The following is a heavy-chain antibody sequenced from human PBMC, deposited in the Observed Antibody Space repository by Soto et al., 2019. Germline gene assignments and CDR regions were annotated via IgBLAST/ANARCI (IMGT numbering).Heavy chain of an antibody. D-gene: IGHD5-12*01. J-gene: IGHJ6*02. CDR3: ARSSGYALSHYYYYGMEV. V-gene: IGHV1-69*02. CDR2: IIPILGIA. CDR1: GGTFSSYT. Sequence: QVQLVQSGAEVKKPGSSVKVSCKASGGTFSSYTISWVRQAPGQGLEWMGRIIPILGIANYAQKFQGRVTITADKSTSTAYMELSSLRSEDTAVYYCARSSGYALSHYYYYGMEVWGQGTTVTVSS.